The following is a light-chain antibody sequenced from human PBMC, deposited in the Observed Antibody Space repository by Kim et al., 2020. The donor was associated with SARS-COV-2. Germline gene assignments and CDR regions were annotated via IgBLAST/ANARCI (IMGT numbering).Light chain of an antibody. J-gene: IGLJ3*02. CDR3: QSYDTSVLSV. CDR2: ENN. CDR1: SGSIAGTY. V-gene: IGLV6-57*03. Sequence: NFVLTQPHSESESPGKTVTISCTRGSGSIAGTYVQWYQQRPGGGRTTVIYENNQRPSGVPDRFSGSIDSSSNSASLTLSGLKTEDESDYYCQSYDTSVLSVFCGGTHLTVL.